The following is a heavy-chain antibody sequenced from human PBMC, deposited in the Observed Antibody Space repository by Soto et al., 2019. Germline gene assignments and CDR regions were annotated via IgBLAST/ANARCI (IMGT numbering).Heavy chain of an antibody. J-gene: IGHJ4*02. Sequence: QVQLVESGGGVVQPGRSLRLSCAASGFTFSSYGMHWVRQAPGKGLEWVAGIWYDGSNKYYADSVKGRFTISRDNSKNKLYMQMNSLRAEDTAVYYCARDRAGRSLDYWGQGTLVTVSS. CDR3: ARDRAGRSLDY. D-gene: IGHD3-10*01. CDR1: GFTFSSYG. CDR2: IWYDGSNK. V-gene: IGHV3-33*01.